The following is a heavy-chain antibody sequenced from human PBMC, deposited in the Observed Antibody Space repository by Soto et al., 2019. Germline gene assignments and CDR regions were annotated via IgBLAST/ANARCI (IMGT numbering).Heavy chain of an antibody. CDR2: IYWDDDK. Sequence: QITLKESGPTLVRPTQTLTLTCTFSGFSLSTTGVGVGWIRQPPGKALEWLALIYWDDDKRYSPSLKSRLTTTXDXXKNEVILTMTTMDPVDTATYSCAQRLRDYGLGRERANYFGPWGQGTLVTVSS. CDR3: AQRLRDYGLGRERANYFGP. D-gene: IGHD3-10*01. CDR1: GFSLSTTGVG. J-gene: IGHJ5*02. V-gene: IGHV2-5*02.